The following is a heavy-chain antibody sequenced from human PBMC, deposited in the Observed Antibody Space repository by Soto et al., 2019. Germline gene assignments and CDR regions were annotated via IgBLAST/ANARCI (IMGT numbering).Heavy chain of an antibody. CDR2: ISPTGGTT. J-gene: IGHJ4*03. V-gene: IGHV3-23*01. D-gene: IGHD3-3*02. CDR1: GFIFRIYD. Sequence: PGGSLRLSCATSGFIFRIYDMSWVRQAPGKGLEWVSGISPTGGTTYYADSVKGRFTISRDNSGHTLFLTLKSLRVDDTAIYYCQNLATDTSTSPRYFESWGQGALVTSPQ. CDR3: QNLATDTSTSPRYFES.